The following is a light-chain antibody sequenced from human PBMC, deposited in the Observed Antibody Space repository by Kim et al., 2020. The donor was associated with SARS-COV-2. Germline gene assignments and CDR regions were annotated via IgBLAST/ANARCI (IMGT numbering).Light chain of an antibody. V-gene: IGLV3-21*01. Sequence: PGPTARSTCGGNNIGGHSVHWYQQKPGQAPVLVIYYDSDRPSGIPERFSGSKAATTATLTISRVEAGDEADYYCQVWDTDTDDYVFGTGTKVTVL. CDR3: QVWDTDTDDYV. CDR2: YDS. CDR1: NIGGHS. J-gene: IGLJ1*01.